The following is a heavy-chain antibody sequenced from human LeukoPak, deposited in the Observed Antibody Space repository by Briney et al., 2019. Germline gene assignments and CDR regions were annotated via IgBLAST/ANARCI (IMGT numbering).Heavy chain of an antibody. CDR2: ISSSSSYI. D-gene: IGHD4-17*01. CDR1: GFTFSSYS. V-gene: IGHV3-21*01. J-gene: IGHJ3*02. CDR3: ARDFAYHDYGDI. Sequence: PGGSLRLSCAASGFTFSSYSMNWVRQAPGKGLEWVSSISSSSSYIYYADSVKGRFTISRDNAKNSLYLQMNSLRAEDTAVYYCARDFAYHDYGDIWGQGTMVTVSS.